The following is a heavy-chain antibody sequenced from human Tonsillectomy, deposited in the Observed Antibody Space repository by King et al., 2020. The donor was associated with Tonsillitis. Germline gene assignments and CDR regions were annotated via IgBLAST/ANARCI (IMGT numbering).Heavy chain of an antibody. CDR2: ITSSSYI. CDR3: ARGGGMGGSFDY. J-gene: IGHJ4*02. CDR1: GFTFSSYN. D-gene: IGHD3-16*01. Sequence: VQLVESGGGLVKPGGSLRLSCAASGFTFSSYNMIWVRQAPGKGLEWVSSITSSSYIYYTDTLKGRFTIYRDNAKNSLYLQMNSLRAEDTAVYYCARGGGMGGSFDYWGQGTLVTVSS. V-gene: IGHV3-21*01.